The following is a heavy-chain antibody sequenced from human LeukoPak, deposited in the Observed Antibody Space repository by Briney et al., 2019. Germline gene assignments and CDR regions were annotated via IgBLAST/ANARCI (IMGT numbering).Heavy chain of an antibody. V-gene: IGHV6-1*01. Sequence: SQTLSLTCAISGDSVSSNSAAWNWIRQSPARGLEWLGRTYYRSKWYKEYAVSVKGRITINPDTSKNQFSLQLNSVSAEDTGVYYCARSLGTLDNWGQGTLVTVSS. J-gene: IGHJ4*02. CDR2: TYYRSKWYK. D-gene: IGHD7-27*01. CDR1: GDSVSSNSAA. CDR3: ARSLGTLDN.